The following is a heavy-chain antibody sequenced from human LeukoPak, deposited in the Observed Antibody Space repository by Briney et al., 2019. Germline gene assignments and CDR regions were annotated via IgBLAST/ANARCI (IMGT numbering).Heavy chain of an antibody. V-gene: IGHV3-73*01. Sequence: PGGSLRLSCAASGFTFSGSAMHWVRQASGKGLEWIGRIRSKANSYATAYAASVIGRFTISRDDSKNTAYLQMNSLKTEDTAVYYCTLYGDYVEDAFDIWGQGTMVTVSS. CDR1: GFTFSGSA. D-gene: IGHD4-17*01. J-gene: IGHJ3*02. CDR3: TLYGDYVEDAFDI. CDR2: IRSKANSYAT.